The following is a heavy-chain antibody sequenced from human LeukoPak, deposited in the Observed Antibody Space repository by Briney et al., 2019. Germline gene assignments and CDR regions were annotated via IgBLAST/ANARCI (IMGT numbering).Heavy chain of an antibody. J-gene: IGHJ4*02. CDR2: ISSSSSYI. CDR3: AREPKIEVGATHFDY. Sequence: GESLRLSCAASGFTFSSYSMNWVRQAPGKGLEWVSSISSSSSYIYYADSVKGRFTISRDNAKNSLYLQMNSLRAEDTAVYYCAREPKIEVGATHFDYWGQGTLVTVSS. V-gene: IGHV3-21*01. CDR1: GFTFSSYS. D-gene: IGHD1-26*01.